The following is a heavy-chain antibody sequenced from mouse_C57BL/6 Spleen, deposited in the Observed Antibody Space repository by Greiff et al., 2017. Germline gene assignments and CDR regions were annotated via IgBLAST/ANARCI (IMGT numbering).Heavy chain of an antibody. D-gene: IGHD2-5*01. J-gene: IGHJ3*01. CDR3: ARGDYSNYEFAY. V-gene: IGHV1-81*01. Sequence: ESGAELARPGASVKLSCKASGYTFTSYGISWVKQRTGQGLEWIGEIYPRSGNTYYNEKFKGKATLTADKSSSTAYMELRSLTSEDSAVYFCARGDYSNYEFAYWGQGTLVTVSA. CDR2: IYPRSGNT. CDR1: GYTFTSYG.